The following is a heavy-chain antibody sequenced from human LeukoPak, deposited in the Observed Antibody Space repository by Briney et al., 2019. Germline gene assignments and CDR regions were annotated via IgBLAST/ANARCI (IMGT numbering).Heavy chain of an antibody. Sequence: PGGSLRLSCAASGFTFSSYNMNWVRQAPGKRLEWVSYISSSGSTIYYADSVKGRFTISRDNSKNTLYLQMNSLRAEDTAVYSCAKDRVGALLYFDSWGQGILVTVSS. CDR2: ISSSGSTI. CDR1: GFTFSSYN. CDR3: AKDRVGALLYFDS. V-gene: IGHV3-48*01. J-gene: IGHJ4*02. D-gene: IGHD1-26*01.